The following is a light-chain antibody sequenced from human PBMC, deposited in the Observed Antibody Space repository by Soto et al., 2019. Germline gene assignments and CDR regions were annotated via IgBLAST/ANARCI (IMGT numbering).Light chain of an antibody. J-gene: IGLJ2*01. CDR3: QSYDTSSRVT. V-gene: IGLV6-57*01. CDR2: EDN. CDR1: SGNIASNY. Sequence: NFMLTQPHSVSESPGKTVTISCTRSSGNIASNYVQWYQQRPGSSPTTVIYEDNHRPSGVPNRFSGSLDISSNSASLTISGLKAEDEADYYCQSYDTSSRVTFGGGTKVTVL.